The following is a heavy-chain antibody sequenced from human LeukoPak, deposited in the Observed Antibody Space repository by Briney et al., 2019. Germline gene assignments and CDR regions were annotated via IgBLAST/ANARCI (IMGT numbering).Heavy chain of an antibody. Sequence: ASVKLSCKYSGYTFTSYGISWVRQAPGQGLEWMGWISAYNGNTNYAQKLQGRVTMTTDTSTSTAYMELRSLRSDDTAVYYCARGPIPHYYGSGSYSGYFDYWGQGTLVTVSS. CDR1: GYTFTSYG. V-gene: IGHV1-18*01. CDR2: ISAYNGNT. J-gene: IGHJ4*02. CDR3: ARGPIPHYYGSGSYSGYFDY. D-gene: IGHD3-10*01.